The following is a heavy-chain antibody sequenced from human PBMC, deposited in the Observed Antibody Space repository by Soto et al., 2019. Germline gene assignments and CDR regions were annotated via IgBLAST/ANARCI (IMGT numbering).Heavy chain of an antibody. CDR1: GGTFSSYA. D-gene: IGHD3-10*01. J-gene: IGHJ4*02. CDR2: IIPIFGTA. V-gene: IGHV1-69*01. Sequence: QVQLVQSGAEVKKPGSSVKVSCKASGGTFSSYAISWVRQAPGQGLEWMGGIIPIFGTANYAQKFQGRVTITADESTSTAYMELSSLRSEDTVVYYCARSYTMVRGVFYYFDYWGQGTLVTVSS. CDR3: ARSYTMVRGVFYYFDY.